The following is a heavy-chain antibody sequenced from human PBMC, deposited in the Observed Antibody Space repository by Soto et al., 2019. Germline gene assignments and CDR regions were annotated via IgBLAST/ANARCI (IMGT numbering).Heavy chain of an antibody. Sequence: ASVKVSCKASGYTFTGYYMHWVRQAPGQGLEWMGWINPNSGGTNYAQKFQGWVTMTRDTSISTAYMELSRLRSDDTAVYCCARASVAGYYYYYGMDVWGQGTTVTVSS. J-gene: IGHJ6*02. V-gene: IGHV1-2*04. CDR1: GYTFTGYY. CDR2: INPNSGGT. CDR3: ARASVAGYYYYYGMDV. D-gene: IGHD6-19*01.